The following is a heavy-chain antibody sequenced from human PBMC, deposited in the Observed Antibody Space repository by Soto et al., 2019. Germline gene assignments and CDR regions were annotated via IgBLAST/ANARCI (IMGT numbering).Heavy chain of an antibody. CDR1: GFSLSTSGVG. D-gene: IGHD3-16*01. V-gene: IGHV2-5*02. Sequence: QITLKESGPTLVKPTQTLTLTCTFSGFSLSTSGVGVGWIRQPPGKALEWLAIIYWDDNKHYSPSLKRRVTTTKDPPKNQMGHKTTKMAPVDTATNYFSNKGGGDRILDYWGQGTLVTVSS. CDR2: IYWDDNK. CDR3: SNKGGGDRILDY. J-gene: IGHJ4*02.